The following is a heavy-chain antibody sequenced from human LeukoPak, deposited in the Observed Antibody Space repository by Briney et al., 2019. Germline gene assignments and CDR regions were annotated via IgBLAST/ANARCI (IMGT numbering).Heavy chain of an antibody. D-gene: IGHD2-2*02. V-gene: IGHV1-69*13. J-gene: IGHJ4*02. Sequence: ASVKVSCKASGGTFSSYAISWVRQAPGQGLEWMGGIIPIFGTANYAQKFQGRVTITADESTSTAYMELSSPRSEDTAVYYCARGGETCSSTSCYNYWGQGTLVTVSS. CDR3: ARGGETCSSTSCYNY. CDR1: GGTFSSYA. CDR2: IIPIFGTA.